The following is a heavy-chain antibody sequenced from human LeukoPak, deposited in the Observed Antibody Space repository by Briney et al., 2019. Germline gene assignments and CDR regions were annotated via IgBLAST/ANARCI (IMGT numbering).Heavy chain of an antibody. CDR1: GGSVTNYSSS. J-gene: IGHJ4*02. CDR2: TYYRSMCNN. V-gene: IGHV6-1*01. Sequence: SQTLSLTCTISGGSVTNYSSSWNWIRQSPSEGLGWLGRTYYRSMCNNDPAPSVRSRITIDPDTSKNLCSLQLNAVTAEDTAVYYCAGSLRGAYLGALDYWGQGTLVTASS. CDR3: AGSLRGAYLGALDY. D-gene: IGHD7-27*01.